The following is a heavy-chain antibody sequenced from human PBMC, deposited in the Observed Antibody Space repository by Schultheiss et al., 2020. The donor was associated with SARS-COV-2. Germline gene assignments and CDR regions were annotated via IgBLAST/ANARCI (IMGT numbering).Heavy chain of an antibody. V-gene: IGHV4-30-4*07. J-gene: IGHJ6*02. CDR3: ARTFGDDNTYYYYYVLDV. CDR2: IYYSGST. CDR1: GGSISSGGYS. Sequence: SETLSLTCAVSGGSISSGGYSWSWIRQPPGKGLEWIGYIYYSGSTYYNPSLKSRVTISVDTSKNQFSLKLSSVTAADTAVYYCARTFGDDNTYYYYYVLDVWGQGTTVTVSS. D-gene: IGHD3-10*01.